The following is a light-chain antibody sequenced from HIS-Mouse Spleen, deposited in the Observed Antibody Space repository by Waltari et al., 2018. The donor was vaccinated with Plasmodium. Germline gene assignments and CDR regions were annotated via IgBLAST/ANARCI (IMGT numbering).Light chain of an antibody. J-gene: IGKJ5*01. CDR2: DAS. V-gene: IGKV3-11*01. CDR1: QSVSSY. CDR3: QQRSNWPPIT. Sequence: EIVLKQSPATLSLSPGVRTTLACRASQSVSSYLAWYQQQPGQSPRLLIYDASNRATGIPAMFSGSGSGTDFTLTISSLEPEDFAVYYCQQRSNWPPITFGQGTRLEIK.